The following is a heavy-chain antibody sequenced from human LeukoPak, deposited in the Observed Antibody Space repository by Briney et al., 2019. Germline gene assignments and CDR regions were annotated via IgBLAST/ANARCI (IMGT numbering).Heavy chain of an antibody. D-gene: IGHD3-22*01. V-gene: IGHV3-23*01. J-gene: IGHJ4*02. CDR3: ANDLTYYYDSSGYYH. CDR1: GFTFSSYA. Sequence: GGSLRLSCAASGFTFSSYAMSWVRQAPGKGLEWVSAISGSGGSTYYADSVKGRFTISRDNSKNALYLQMNSLRAEDTAVYYCANDLTYYYDSSGYYHWGQGTLVTVSS. CDR2: ISGSGGST.